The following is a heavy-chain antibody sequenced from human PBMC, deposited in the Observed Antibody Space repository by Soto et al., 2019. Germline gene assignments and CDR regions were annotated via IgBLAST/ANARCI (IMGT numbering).Heavy chain of an antibody. Sequence: TLSLTCTVSGCSISSGGYYWSWIRQHPGKGLEWIGYIYYSGSTYYNPSLKSRVTISVDTSKNQFSLKLSSVTAADTAVYYCARDGPYYYDSSGKKGSAFDIWGQGTMVTVSS. J-gene: IGHJ3*02. D-gene: IGHD3-22*01. CDR2: IYYSGST. V-gene: IGHV4-31*03. CDR1: GCSISSGGYY. CDR3: ARDGPYYYDSSGKKGSAFDI.